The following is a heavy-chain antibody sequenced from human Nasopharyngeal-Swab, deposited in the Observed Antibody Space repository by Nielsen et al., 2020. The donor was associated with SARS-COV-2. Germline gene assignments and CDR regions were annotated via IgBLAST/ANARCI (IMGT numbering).Heavy chain of an antibody. CDR1: GFTFSSYS. V-gene: IGHV3-21*01. CDR3: ARGVDSSSWYFPYYYYGMDV. D-gene: IGHD6-13*01. Sequence: GESLKISCAASGFTFSSYSMNWVRQAPGKGLEWVSSISSSSSYVYYADSVKGRFTISRDNAKNSLYLQMNSLRAEDTAVYYCARGVDSSSWYFPYYYYGMDVWGQGTPVTVSS. J-gene: IGHJ6*02. CDR2: ISSSSSYV.